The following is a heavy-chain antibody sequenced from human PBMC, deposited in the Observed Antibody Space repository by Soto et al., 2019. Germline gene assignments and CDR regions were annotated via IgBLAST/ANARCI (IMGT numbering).Heavy chain of an antibody. CDR3: ARPRGSYRSHHDAFDI. D-gene: IGHD3-16*02. V-gene: IGHV1-69*02. CDR2: IIPILGIA. CDR1: GGTFSSYT. Sequence: QVQLVQSGAEVKKPGSSMKVSCKASGGTFSSYTISWVRQAPGQGLEWMGRIIPILGIANYAQKFQGRVTITADKSTSTAYMELSSLRSEDTAVYYCARPRGSYRSHHDAFDIWGQGTMVTVSS. J-gene: IGHJ3*02.